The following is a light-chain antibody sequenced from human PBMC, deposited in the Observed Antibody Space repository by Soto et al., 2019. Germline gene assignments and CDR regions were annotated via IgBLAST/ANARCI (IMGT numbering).Light chain of an antibody. CDR2: KAS. CDR3: QQSYSAPFT. J-gene: IGKJ4*01. Sequence: DIQMTQSPSSLSASVGDRVSIACRASQSISTYLNWYQQKPGKAPKLLIYKASTLKSGVPSRFSGSGSGTEFTLTISSLQPEDFATYYCQQSYSAPFTFGGGTKVDIK. V-gene: IGKV1-39*01. CDR1: QSISTY.